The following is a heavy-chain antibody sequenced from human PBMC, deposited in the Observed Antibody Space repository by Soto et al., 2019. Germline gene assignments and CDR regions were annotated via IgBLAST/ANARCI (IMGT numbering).Heavy chain of an antibody. D-gene: IGHD4-17*01. CDR3: AKGSPDDYGDADYFDY. J-gene: IGHJ4*02. CDR2: ISGSGGST. CDR1: GFTFSSYA. V-gene: IGHV3-23*01. Sequence: GGSLRLSCAASGFTFSSYAMSWVRQAPGKGLEWVSAISGSGGSTYYADSVKGRFTISRDNSKNTLYLQMNSLRAEDTAVYYCAKGSPDDYGDADYFDYWGQGTLVTVSS.